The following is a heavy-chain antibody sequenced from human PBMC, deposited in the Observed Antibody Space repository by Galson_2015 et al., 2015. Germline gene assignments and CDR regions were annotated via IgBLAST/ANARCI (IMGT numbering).Heavy chain of an antibody. D-gene: IGHD5-12*01. Sequence: LRLSCAASGFTFDDYGMSWVRQAPGKGLEWVSGINWNGGSTGYADSVKGRFTISRDNAKNSLYLQMNSLRAEDTALCYCARHPYSGTSGAWAYWGQGTLVTVSS. V-gene: IGHV3-20*04. J-gene: IGHJ4*02. CDR2: INWNGGST. CDR1: GFTFDDYG. CDR3: ARHPYSGTSGAWAY.